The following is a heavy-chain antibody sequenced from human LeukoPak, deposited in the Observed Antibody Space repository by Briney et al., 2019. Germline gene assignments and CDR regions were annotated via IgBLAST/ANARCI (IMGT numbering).Heavy chain of an antibody. CDR3: ASWGELWLGDYFDY. V-gene: IGHV3-30*04. CDR1: GFTFSSYD. D-gene: IGHD5-18*01. Sequence: GGSLRLSCAASGFTFSSYDMHWLRQAPGKGLEWAAVISYDGSNKYYADSVKGRFTISRDNSKNTLYLQMNSLRAEDTAVYYCASWGELWLGDYFDYWGQGTLVTVSS. J-gene: IGHJ4*02. CDR2: ISYDGSNK.